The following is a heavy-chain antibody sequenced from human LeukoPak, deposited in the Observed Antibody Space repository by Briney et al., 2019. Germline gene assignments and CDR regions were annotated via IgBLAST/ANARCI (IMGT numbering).Heavy chain of an antibody. V-gene: IGHV4-59*08. CDR3: ARQDYWLRVSGSWYFDL. D-gene: IGHD2/OR15-2a*01. Sequence: KPSETLSLTCTVSGGSISSYYWSWIRQPPGKGLEWIGYIYYSGSTNYNPSLKSRVTISVDTSRNQFSLKLSPVTAADTAVYYCARQDYWLRVSGSWYFDLWGRGTLVTVSS. J-gene: IGHJ2*01. CDR2: IYYSGST. CDR1: GGSISSYY.